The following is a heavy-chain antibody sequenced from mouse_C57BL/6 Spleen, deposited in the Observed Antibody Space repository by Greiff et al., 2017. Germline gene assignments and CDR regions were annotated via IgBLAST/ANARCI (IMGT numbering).Heavy chain of an antibody. D-gene: IGHD2-3*01. CDR1: GFNIKDDY. CDR2: IDPENGDT. Sequence: EVQLQQSGAELVRPGASVKLSCTASGFNIKDDYMHWVKQRPEQGLEWIGWIDPENGDTEYASKFQGKATITADTSSNTAYLQLSSLTSEDTAVYYCTPFNGYYGDYWGQGTTLTVSS. V-gene: IGHV14-4*01. J-gene: IGHJ2*01. CDR3: TPFNGYYGDY.